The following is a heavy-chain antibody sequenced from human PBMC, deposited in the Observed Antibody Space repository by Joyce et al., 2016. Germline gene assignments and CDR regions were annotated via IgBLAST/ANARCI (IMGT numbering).Heavy chain of an antibody. J-gene: IGHJ4*02. CDR2: ISYNGIYK. CDR1: GLTLSNYG. V-gene: IGHV3-30*18. Sequence: QEQLVESGGGVVQPGRSLRLSCAASGLTLSNYGVHWVRQAQGKGLEWVAVISYNGIYKYYADSVEGRFTISRDNSKNTVFLEMNSLRTEDTAVYYCAKILTATYSSGWFLDYWGQGTLVTVSS. CDR3: AKILTATYSSGWFLDY. D-gene: IGHD6-25*01.